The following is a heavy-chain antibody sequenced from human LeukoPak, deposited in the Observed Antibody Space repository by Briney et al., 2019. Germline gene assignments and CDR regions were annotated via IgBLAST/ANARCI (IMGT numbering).Heavy chain of an antibody. CDR2: ISSDTSTI. CDR3: ARGVYGDYYFDY. J-gene: IGHJ4*02. V-gene: IGHV3-48*01. D-gene: IGHD4-17*01. CDR1: RFTFSSYS. Sequence: GGSLRLSCAASRFTFSSYSMNWVRQAPGKGLEWLSYISSDTSTIYYADSVKGRFTISRDNAKNLLYLQVNSLRAEDTALYYCARGVYGDYYFDYWGQGTLVTVSS.